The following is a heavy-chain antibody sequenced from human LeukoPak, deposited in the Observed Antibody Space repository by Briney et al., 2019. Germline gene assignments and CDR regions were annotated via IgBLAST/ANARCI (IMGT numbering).Heavy chain of an antibody. Sequence: PGGSLRLSCAASGFTFSNYWMSWVRQAPGKGLEWVANIKQDGSEKYYVDSVKGRFTISRDNAKNSLYVQMNSLRAEDTAVYYCARGCSRFDYWGRGTLVTVSS. J-gene: IGHJ4*02. CDR1: GFTFSNYW. D-gene: IGHD2-2*01. CDR2: IKQDGSEK. CDR3: ARGCSRFDY. V-gene: IGHV3-7*04.